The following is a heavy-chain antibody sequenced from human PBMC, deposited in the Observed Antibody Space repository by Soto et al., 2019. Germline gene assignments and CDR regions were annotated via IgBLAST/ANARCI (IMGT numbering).Heavy chain of an antibody. CDR2: IWYDGSNK. CDR3: ARDYVTVGASNYYYYYGMDV. Sequence: PGGSMRLSSAASGVTFSSFGMHWVRQAPGKGLEWVAVIWYDGSNKYYADSVKGRFTISRDNSKNTLYLQMNSLRAEDTAVYYCARDYVTVGASNYYYYYGMDVWGQGTTVTVSS. V-gene: IGHV3-33*01. J-gene: IGHJ6*02. D-gene: IGHD1-26*01. CDR1: GVTFSSFG.